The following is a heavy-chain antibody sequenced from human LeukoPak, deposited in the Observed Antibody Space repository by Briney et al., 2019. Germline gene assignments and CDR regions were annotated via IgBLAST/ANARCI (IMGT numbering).Heavy chain of an antibody. J-gene: IGHJ4*02. CDR2: IKQDGSEK. CDR1: VCTFSKCR. D-gene: IGHD5-18*01. CDR3: AIEIQVWFLFDY. V-gene: IGHV3-7*05. Sequence: PGGSLRLSCAATVCTFSKCRMSEVGQAPGKGLEWVANIKQDGSEKYYVDSVKGRFTISKDNAKNSLFLQMTSLRAEDTAVYYCAIEIQVWFLFDYWGQGTLVTVSS.